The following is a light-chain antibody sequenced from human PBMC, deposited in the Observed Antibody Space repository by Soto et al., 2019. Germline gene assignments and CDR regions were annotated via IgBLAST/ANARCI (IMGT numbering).Light chain of an antibody. Sequence: QSVLTQPASVAGSPGQSITIFCTGTSSDVGGYNYVSWYQQHPGSAPKLMIYDVSSRPSGVSNRFSGSKSGDTASLTISGLQAEDEAAYYCSSYTTSFKLAVFGSGTKVTV. J-gene: IGLJ1*01. CDR1: SSDVGGYNY. V-gene: IGLV2-14*03. CDR2: DVS. CDR3: SSYTTSFKLAV.